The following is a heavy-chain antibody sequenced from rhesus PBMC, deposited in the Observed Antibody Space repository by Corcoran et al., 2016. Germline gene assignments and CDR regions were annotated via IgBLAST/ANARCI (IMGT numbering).Heavy chain of an antibody. CDR1: GGSISGGYD. CDR3: ARELLQDY. J-gene: IGHJ4*01. V-gene: IGHV4-76*01. Sequence: QVQLQESGPGVVTPSETLSLTCAVSGGSISGGYDWSWIRPPPGKGLEWMGYIYGSSGSTNYNPSLKNRVTISKDAPKNECSLKLSSVTAADTAVYYCARELLQDYWGQGVLVTVSS. CDR2: IYGSSGST. D-gene: IGHD2-39*02.